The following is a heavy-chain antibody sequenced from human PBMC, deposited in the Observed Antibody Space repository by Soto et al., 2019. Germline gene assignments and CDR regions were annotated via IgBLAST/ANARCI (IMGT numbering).Heavy chain of an antibody. CDR2: IIPIFGTA. D-gene: IGHD3-22*01. J-gene: IGHJ4*02. CDR1: GVTFSSYA. V-gene: IGHV1-69*13. Sequence: GASVKVSCKASGVTFSSYAISWVRQAPGQGLEWMGGIIPIFGTANYAQKFQGRVTITADESTSTAYMELSSLRSEDTAVYYCARVSLGYDSSDFDYWGQGTLVTVSS. CDR3: ARVSLGYDSSDFDY.